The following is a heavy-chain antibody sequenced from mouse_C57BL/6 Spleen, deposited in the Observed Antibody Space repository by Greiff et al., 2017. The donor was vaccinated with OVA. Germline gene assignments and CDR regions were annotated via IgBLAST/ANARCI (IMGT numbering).Heavy chain of an antibody. J-gene: IGHJ4*01. V-gene: IGHV10-3*01. CDR2: IRSKSSNYAT. CDR3: VRDDYYAMDY. Sequence: GGGLVQPKGSLKLSCAASGFTFNTYAMHWVRQAPAKGLEWVARIRSKSSNYATYYADSVKDRFTISRDDPHSTLFLQMNDLKTEDTAMYCCVRDDYYAMDYWGQGTSVTVSS. CDR1: GFTFNTYA.